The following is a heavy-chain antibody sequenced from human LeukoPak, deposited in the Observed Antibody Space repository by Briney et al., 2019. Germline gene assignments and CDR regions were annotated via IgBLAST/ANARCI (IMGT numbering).Heavy chain of an antibody. V-gene: IGHV3-21*01. D-gene: IGHD3-10*01. Sequence: PGGSLRLSCAASGFTFSSYSMNWVRQAPGKGLEWVSSISSSGSYIYYADSVKGRFTTSRDNAKNSLYLQMNSLRAEDTAVYYCASTDYYGSGSSAFDIWGQGTMVTVSS. CDR1: GFTFSSYS. CDR3: ASTDYYGSGSSAFDI. J-gene: IGHJ3*02. CDR2: ISSSGSYI.